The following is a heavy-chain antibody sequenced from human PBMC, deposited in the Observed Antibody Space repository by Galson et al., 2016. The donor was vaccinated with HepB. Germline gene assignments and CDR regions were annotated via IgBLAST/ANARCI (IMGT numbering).Heavy chain of an antibody. CDR2: IKSKSSGGTA. V-gene: IGHV3-15*01. CDR1: GFNLNDAW. Sequence: SLRLSCATSGFNLNDAWLSWVRQGPGKGLEWVGRIKSKSSGGTADYGAPVKGRFTISRDESKKTLYLQMNSLETEDTGTYYCTTGVTGGEASWGQGTPVTVSS. J-gene: IGHJ4*02. CDR3: TTGVTGGEAS. D-gene: IGHD1-20*01.